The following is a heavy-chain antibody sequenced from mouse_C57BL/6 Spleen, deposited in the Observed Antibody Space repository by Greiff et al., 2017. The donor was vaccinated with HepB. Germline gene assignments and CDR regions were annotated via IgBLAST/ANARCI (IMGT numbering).Heavy chain of an antibody. V-gene: IGHV1-82*01. CDR3: ARRDSNYGGGYFDV. Sequence: VQLQQSGPELVKPGASVKISCKASGYAFSSSWMNWVKQRPGKGLEWIGRIYPGDGDTNYNGKFKGKATLTADKSSSTAYMQLSSLTSEDSAVYFCARRDSNYGGGYFDVWGTGTTVTVSS. CDR2: IYPGDGDT. CDR1: GYAFSSSW. D-gene: IGHD2-5*01. J-gene: IGHJ1*03.